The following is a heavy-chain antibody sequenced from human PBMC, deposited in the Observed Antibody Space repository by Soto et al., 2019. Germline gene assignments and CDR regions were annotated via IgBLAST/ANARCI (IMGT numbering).Heavy chain of an antibody. CDR1: GYTFTSYA. Sequence: GASVKVSCKASGYTFTSYAMHWVRQAPGQRLEWMGWINAVNGNTKYSQKFQGRVTITRDTSASTAYMELSSLRSEDTAVYYCMVRGVIIKGWGQGTLVTVSS. V-gene: IGHV1-3*01. D-gene: IGHD3-10*01. CDR3: MVRGVIIKG. J-gene: IGHJ4*02. CDR2: INAVNGNT.